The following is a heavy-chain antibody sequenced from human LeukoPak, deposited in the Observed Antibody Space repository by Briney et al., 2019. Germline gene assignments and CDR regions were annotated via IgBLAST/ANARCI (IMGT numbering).Heavy chain of an antibody. CDR2: IYPGDSDT. CDR3: AGLVPAVYYFDY. V-gene: IGHV5-51*01. Sequence: PGESLQISCEGSGSSFTSYWIGGGRQVPGKGVEWMGIIYPGDSDTRYTPSFQGQVTISADKSISTAYLQWSSLKASDTAMYYCAGLVPAVYYFDYWGQGTLVTVSS. J-gene: IGHJ4*02. D-gene: IGHD2-2*01. CDR1: GSSFTSYW.